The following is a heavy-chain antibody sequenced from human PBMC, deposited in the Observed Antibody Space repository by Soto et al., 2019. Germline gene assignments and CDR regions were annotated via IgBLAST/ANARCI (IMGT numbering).Heavy chain of an antibody. CDR3: ARHLPRFGELLPFAY. Sequence: PGESLKISCKGSGYSFTSYGISWGRQMPGKGLEWMGRIDPSDSYTNYSPSFQGHVTISADKSISTAYLQWSSLKASDTAMYYCARHLPRFGELLPFAYWGQGTLVPVSS. CDR1: GYSFTSYG. CDR2: IDPSDSYT. V-gene: IGHV5-10-1*01. J-gene: IGHJ4*02. D-gene: IGHD3-10*01.